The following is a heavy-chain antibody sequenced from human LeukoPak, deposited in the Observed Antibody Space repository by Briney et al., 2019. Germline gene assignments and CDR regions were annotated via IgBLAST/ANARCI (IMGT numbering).Heavy chain of an antibody. CDR2: IIPIFGTA. Sequence: ASVTVSCKASGGTFSSYAISWVRQAPGQGLEWMGGIIPIFGTANYAQKFQGRVTITADKSTSTAYMELSSLRSEDTAVYYCAIGAYYDFWSAPIGFDYWGQGTLVTVSS. CDR1: GGTFSSYA. J-gene: IGHJ4*02. D-gene: IGHD3-3*01. CDR3: AIGAYYDFWSAPIGFDY. V-gene: IGHV1-69*06.